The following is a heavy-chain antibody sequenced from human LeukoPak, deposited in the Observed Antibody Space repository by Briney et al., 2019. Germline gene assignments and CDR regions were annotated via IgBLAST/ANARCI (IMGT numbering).Heavy chain of an antibody. Sequence: PSETLSLTCTVSGGSISSYYWSWIRQPAGKGLEWIGRIYTSGSTNYNPSLKSRVTMSVDTSKNQFSLKLSSVTAADTAVYYCARVKIVAAANTPLNYYYYMDVWGKGTTVAVSS. CDR3: ARVKIVAAANTPLNYYYYMDV. D-gene: IGHD6-13*01. J-gene: IGHJ6*03. CDR1: GGSISSYY. CDR2: IYTSGST. V-gene: IGHV4-4*07.